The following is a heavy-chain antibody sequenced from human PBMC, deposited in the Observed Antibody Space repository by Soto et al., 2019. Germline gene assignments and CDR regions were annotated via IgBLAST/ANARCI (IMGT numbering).Heavy chain of an antibody. D-gene: IGHD3-3*01. V-gene: IGHV4-39*01. J-gene: IGHJ6*02. Sequence: SETLSLTCTVSGGSISSSSYYWGWIRQPPGKGLERIGSIYYSGSTYYKTSLKNRDTISVDTSKNQFSLKLSSVTAADTAVYYCARGIIVYDFWSGYYPKNYYYYYGMDVWGQGTTVTVSS. CDR2: IYYSGST. CDR1: GGSISSSSYY. CDR3: ARGIIVYDFWSGYYPKNYYYYYGMDV.